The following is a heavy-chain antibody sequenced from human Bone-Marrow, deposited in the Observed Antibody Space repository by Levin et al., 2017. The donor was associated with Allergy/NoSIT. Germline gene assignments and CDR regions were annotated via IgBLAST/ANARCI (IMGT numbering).Heavy chain of an antibody. V-gene: IGHV5-51*01. CDR2: IYPGDSDT. J-gene: IGHJ6*02. CDR3: ARHVAYYDILTGFPSGDDYYYGMDV. D-gene: IGHD3-9*01. CDR1: GYSFTSYW. Sequence: GGSLRLSCKGSGYSFTSYWIGWVRQMPGKGLEWMGIIYPGDSDTRYSPSFQGQVTISADKSISTAYLQWSSLKASDTAMYYCARHVAYYDILTGFPSGDDYYYGMDVWGQGTTVTVSS.